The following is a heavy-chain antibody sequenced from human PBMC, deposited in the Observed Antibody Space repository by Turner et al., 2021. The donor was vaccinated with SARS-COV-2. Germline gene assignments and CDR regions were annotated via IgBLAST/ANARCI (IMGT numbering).Heavy chain of an antibody. V-gene: IGHV4-34*01. J-gene: IGHJ6*02. Sequence: QVQLQQWGAGLLKPSETLSLTCAVYGWSFSGYYWSWIRQPPGKGLEWIGEINHSGITNYNPSLKSRVTISVDTSKNQFSLKLSSVTAADTAVYYCARRTNTYYYGSVSYYRRPAGGRMDVWGQGTTVTVSS. CDR1: GWSFSGYY. D-gene: IGHD3-10*01. CDR3: ARRTNTYYYGSVSYYRRPAGGRMDV. CDR2: INHSGIT.